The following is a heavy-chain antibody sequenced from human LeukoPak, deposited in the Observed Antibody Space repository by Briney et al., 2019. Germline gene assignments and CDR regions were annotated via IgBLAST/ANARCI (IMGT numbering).Heavy chain of an antibody. CDR2: IILVFGTA. V-gene: IGHV1-69*06. D-gene: IGHD5-24*01. J-gene: IGHJ3*02. CDR3: ARVRDGYNDAYDI. CDR1: GGTFSNYA. Sequence: GASVKVSCKTSGGTFSNYAISWARQAPGQGLEWMGGIILVFGTANYAQRFQGRVTITADKSTSTAYMGLRSLRSEDTAVYYCARVRDGYNDAYDIWGQGTMVTVPS.